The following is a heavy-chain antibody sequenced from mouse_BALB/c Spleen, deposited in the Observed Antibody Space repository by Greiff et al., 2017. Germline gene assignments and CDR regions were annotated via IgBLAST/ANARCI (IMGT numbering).Heavy chain of an antibody. CDR3: ARGGYGYEDYFDY. Sequence: EVQGVESGGGLVQPGGSRKLSCAASGFTFSSFGMHWVRQAPEKGLEWVAYISSGSSTIYYADTVKGRFTISRDNPKNTLFLQMTSLRSEDTAMYYCARGGYGYEDYFDYWGQGTTLTVSS. D-gene: IGHD1-2*01. CDR1: GFTFSSFG. J-gene: IGHJ2*01. V-gene: IGHV5-17*02. CDR2: ISSGSSTI.